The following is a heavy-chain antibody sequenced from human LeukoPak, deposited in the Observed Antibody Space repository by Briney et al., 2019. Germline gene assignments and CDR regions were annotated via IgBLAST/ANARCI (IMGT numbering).Heavy chain of an antibody. CDR1: GYTFTSYA. V-gene: IGHV7-4-1*02. J-gene: IGHJ5*02. Sequence: GASAKVSCKASGYTFTSYAMNWVRRAPGQGLEWMGWINTNTGNPTYAQGFTGRFVFSLDTSVSTAYLQISSLKAEDTAVYYCAREGWAAAGKGGWFDPWGQGTLVTVSS. CDR2: INTNTGNP. CDR3: AREGWAAAGKGGWFDP. D-gene: IGHD6-13*01.